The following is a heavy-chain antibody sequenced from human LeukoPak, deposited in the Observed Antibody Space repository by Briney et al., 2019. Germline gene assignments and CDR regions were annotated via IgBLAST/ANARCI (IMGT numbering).Heavy chain of an antibody. CDR3: ARGGRGYSYGLFDY. D-gene: IGHD5-18*01. V-gene: IGHV4-59*01. J-gene: IGHJ4*02. CDR2: IYYSGST. Sequence: PSETLSLTCTVSGGSISSYYWSWIRQPPGKGLEWIGYIYYSGSTNYNPSLKSRVTISVDTSKNQFSLKLSSVTAADTAVYYCARGGRGYSYGLFDYWGQGTLVTVSS. CDR1: GGSISSYY.